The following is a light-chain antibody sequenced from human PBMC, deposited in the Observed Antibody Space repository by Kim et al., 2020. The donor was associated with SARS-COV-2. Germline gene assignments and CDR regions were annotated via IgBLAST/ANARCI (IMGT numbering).Light chain of an antibody. V-gene: IGKV3-20*01. CDR3: QQYSSSPLYT. Sequence: SPGERATLACRASQSVSSSYLAWYQQKPGQAPRLLIYGESSSATGIPDRFSGSGSGTDFTLTISRLAHEDFAVYYCQQYSSSPLYTFGQWTKLEIK. J-gene: IGKJ2*01. CDR1: QSVSSSY. CDR2: GES.